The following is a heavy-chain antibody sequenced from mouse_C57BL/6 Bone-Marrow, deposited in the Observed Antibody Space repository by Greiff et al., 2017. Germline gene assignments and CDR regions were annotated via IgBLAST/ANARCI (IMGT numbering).Heavy chain of an antibody. CDR1: GFSLTSYG. Sequence: QVQLKESGPGLVAPSQSLSITCTVSGFSLTSYGVHWVRQPPGKGLEWLVVIWSDGSTTYNSALKSRLSNSKDNSKSKVFLKMNSLQTDDTARYYCARHEEAGYAMDYWGQGTSVTVSS. J-gene: IGHJ4*01. CDR2: IWSDGST. CDR3: ARHEEAGYAMDY. V-gene: IGHV2-6-1*01.